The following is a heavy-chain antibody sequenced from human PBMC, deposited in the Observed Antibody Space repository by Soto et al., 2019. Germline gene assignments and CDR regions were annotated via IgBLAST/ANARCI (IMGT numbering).Heavy chain of an antibody. J-gene: IGHJ4*02. Sequence: SETLSLTCTVSGGSISSYYWTWIRQPPGKGLEWIGYIYYSGSTNYNPSLKSRVTISVDTSKKQFSLKLSSVTAADTAVYYCARHVASSGWTLDYWGQGTLVTVSS. D-gene: IGHD6-19*01. CDR2: IYYSGST. V-gene: IGHV4-59*08. CDR3: ARHVASSGWTLDY. CDR1: GGSISSYY.